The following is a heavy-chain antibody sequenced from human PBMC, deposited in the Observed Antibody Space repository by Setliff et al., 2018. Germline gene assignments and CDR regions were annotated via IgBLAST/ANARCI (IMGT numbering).Heavy chain of an antibody. D-gene: IGHD2-21*02. J-gene: IGHJ4*02. V-gene: IGHV4-39*01. CDR1: GGSISSGGYY. CDR3: AKATGHIVVETDSFYFDK. CDR2: LFHTGRT. Sequence: SETLSLTCTASGGSISSGGYYWSWIRQHPGKGLEWLGALFHTGRTHHNPSLQSRVAMSVDTSKNQFSLKLNSVTAADTAVYYCAKATGHIVVETDSFYFDKWGRGVLVTVSS.